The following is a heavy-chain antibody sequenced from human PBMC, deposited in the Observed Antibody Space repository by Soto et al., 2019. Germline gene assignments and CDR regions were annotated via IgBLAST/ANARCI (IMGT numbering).Heavy chain of an antibody. J-gene: IGHJ4*02. Sequence: GGSLRLSCAASGFTFSSYGMHWVRQAPGKGLEWVAVIWYDGSNKYYADSVKGRFTISRDNSKNTLYLQMNSLRAEDTAVYYCATKIGGLVLDYWGQGTLVTVSS. CDR3: ATKIGGLVLDY. V-gene: IGHV3-30*02. CDR2: IWYDGSNK. CDR1: GFTFSSYG. D-gene: IGHD6-6*01.